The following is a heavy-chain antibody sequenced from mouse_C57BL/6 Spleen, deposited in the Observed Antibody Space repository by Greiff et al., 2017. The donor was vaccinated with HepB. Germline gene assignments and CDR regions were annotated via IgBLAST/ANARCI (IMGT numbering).Heavy chain of an antibody. CDR1: GYTFTSYW. Sequence: VQLQQPGAELVMPGASVKLSCKASGYTFTSYWMHWVKQRPGQGLEWIGEIDPSDSYTNYNQKFKGKSTLTVDKSSSTAYMQLSSLTSEDSAVYYCARGMPHYFDYWGQGTTLTVSS. V-gene: IGHV1-69*01. CDR2: IDPSDSYT. J-gene: IGHJ2*01. D-gene: IGHD2-10*02. CDR3: ARGMPHYFDY.